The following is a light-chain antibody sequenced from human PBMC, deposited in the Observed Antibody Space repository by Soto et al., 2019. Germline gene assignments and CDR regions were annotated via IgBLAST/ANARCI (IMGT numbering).Light chain of an antibody. V-gene: IGKV3D-20*01. CDR1: QSVSNNY. CDR2: DAS. J-gene: IGKJ5*01. CDR3: QQYGSSPIT. Sequence: EIVLAQSPATLSLSPGERATLSCRSSQSVSNNYLAWYQQKPGLAPRLLIYDASSRATGIPDRFSGSGSGTDFTLTISRLESEDFAVYYCQQYGSSPITFGQGTRLEIK.